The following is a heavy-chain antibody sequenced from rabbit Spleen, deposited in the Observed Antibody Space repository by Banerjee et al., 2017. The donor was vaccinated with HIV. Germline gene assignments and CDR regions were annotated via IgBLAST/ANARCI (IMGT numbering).Heavy chain of an antibody. Sequence: QSLEESGGDLVKPGASLTLTCTASGVSLSISSYMCWVRPAPGKGLEWIACIDAGSSGFTYFATWAKGRFTISKTSSTTVTLQMTRLTAADTATYFCARDTASSFSSYGMDLWGQGTLVTVS. CDR3: ARDTASSFSSYGMDL. V-gene: IGHV1S40*01. D-gene: IGHD8-1*01. J-gene: IGHJ6*01. CDR1: GVSLSISSY. CDR2: IDAGSSGFT.